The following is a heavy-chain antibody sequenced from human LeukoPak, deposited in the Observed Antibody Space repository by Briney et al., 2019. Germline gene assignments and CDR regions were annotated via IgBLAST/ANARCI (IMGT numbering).Heavy chain of an antibody. V-gene: IGHV4-61*02. D-gene: IGHD6-19*01. CDR1: GDPISSENSS. Sequence: SQTLSLTCTVSGDPISSENSSWSWIPQPAGKGLVWNGRISSVGSTNSNPSLKSRVTISIDTSKNQFFLRLSSVTAADTAVYYCAKDRTGLSSGWSGYYYYMDVWGKGTTVTVSS. CDR3: AKDRTGLSSGWSGYYYYMDV. J-gene: IGHJ6*03. CDR2: ISSVGST.